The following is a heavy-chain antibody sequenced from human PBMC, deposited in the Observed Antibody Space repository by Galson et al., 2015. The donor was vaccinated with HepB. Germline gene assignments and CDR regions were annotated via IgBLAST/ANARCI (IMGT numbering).Heavy chain of an antibody. CDR3: ARDWQIFGVVINMDV. J-gene: IGHJ6*03. CDR1: GGSISSYY. D-gene: IGHD3-3*01. V-gene: IGHV4-4*07. Sequence: ETLSLTCTVSGGSISSYYWSWIRQPAGKGLEWIGRIYTSGSTNYNPSLKSRVTVSVDTSKNQFSLKLSSVTAADTAVYYCARDWQIFGVVINMDVWGKGTTVTVSS. CDR2: IYTSGST.